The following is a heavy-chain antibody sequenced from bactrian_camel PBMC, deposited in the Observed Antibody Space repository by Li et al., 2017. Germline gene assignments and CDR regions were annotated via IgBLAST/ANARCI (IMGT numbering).Heavy chain of an antibody. CDR3: VPRLGGSWAGY. D-gene: IGHD2*01. J-gene: IGHJ6*01. Sequence: VQLVESGGGSVQAGGSLKLSCVTSGYIFDSCIMGWYRQAPGKGLEWVSSIYSGGISTYYVDSVKGRFTISRDAAKNTVTLQMNSLKSEDTALYYCVPRLGGSWAGYWGQGTQVTVS. V-gene: IGHV3S2*01. CDR1: GYIFDSCI. CDR2: IYSGGIST.